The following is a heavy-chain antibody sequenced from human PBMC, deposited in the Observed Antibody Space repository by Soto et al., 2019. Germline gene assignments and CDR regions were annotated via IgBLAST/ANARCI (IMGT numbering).Heavy chain of an antibody. J-gene: IGHJ4*02. CDR1: GGSINSGGYS. CDR3: AAGGGLPRYY. CDR2: IYHTGTT. V-gene: IGHV4-30-2*01. D-gene: IGHD5-12*01. Sequence: PSETLSLTCTVSGGSINSGGYSWTRIRQPPGKGLEWIGFIYHTGTTYYNPSLKSRVTISVDRSKNQFSLKLNSVTAADTAVYYCAAGGGLPRYYWGQGTLVTVSS.